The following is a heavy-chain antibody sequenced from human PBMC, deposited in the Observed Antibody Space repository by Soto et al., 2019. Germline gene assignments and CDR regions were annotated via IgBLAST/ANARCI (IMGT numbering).Heavy chain of an antibody. V-gene: IGHV3-23*01. CDR1: EFTFSSYA. J-gene: IGHJ4*02. D-gene: IGHD3-3*01. Sequence: EVQLLESGGGLVQPGGSLRLSCAASEFTFSSYAMSWVRQAPGKGLEWVSAISGSGGSTYYADSVKGRFTISRDNSKNTLYLQMSSLRAEDTAVYYCAKSPFRFDVTIFGVVTAVELTYWGQGTLVTVSS. CDR2: ISGSGGST. CDR3: AKSPFRFDVTIFGVVTAVELTY.